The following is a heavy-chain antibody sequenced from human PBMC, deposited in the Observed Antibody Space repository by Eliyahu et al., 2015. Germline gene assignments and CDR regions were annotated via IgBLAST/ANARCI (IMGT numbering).Heavy chain of an antibody. V-gene: IGHV3-23*04. Sequence: EVYLVESGGALVKEGASLRLSCRASVFTFSXYAXNWVRQAPGKGLEWVSVISGSSESAYYADSVKGRFTISRDNSRDMLYLQMNNLRGEDTAVYYCAKGGEYCASGGCHSHYYGMDIWGQGTTVTVSS. CDR1: VFTFSXYA. D-gene: IGHD2-8*01. CDR3: AKGGEYCASGGCHSHYYGMDI. CDR2: ISGSSESA. J-gene: IGHJ6*02.